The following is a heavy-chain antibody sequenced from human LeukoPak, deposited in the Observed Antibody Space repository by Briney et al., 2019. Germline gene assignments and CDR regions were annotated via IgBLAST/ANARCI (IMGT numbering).Heavy chain of an antibody. V-gene: IGHV4-30-2*01. Sequence: SETLSLTCTVSGGSISSGGYYWSWIRQPPGKGLEWIGYIYHSGSTYYNPSLKSRVTISVDRSKNQFSLKLSSVTAADTAVYYCARHVFRQLGYCSSTSCYKPIPFDYWGQGTLVTVSS. J-gene: IGHJ4*02. CDR1: GGSISSGGYY. CDR3: ARHVFRQLGYCSSTSCYKPIPFDY. CDR2: IYHSGST. D-gene: IGHD2-2*02.